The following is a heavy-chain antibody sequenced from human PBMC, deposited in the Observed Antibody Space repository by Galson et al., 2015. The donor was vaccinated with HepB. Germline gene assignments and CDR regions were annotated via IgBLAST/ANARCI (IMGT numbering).Heavy chain of an antibody. Sequence: SVKVSCKASGYTFTSYGISWVRQAPGQGLEWMGWISAYNGNTNYAQKLQGRVTMTTDTSTSTAYMELRSLRSDDTAVYYCARDNKQWLVRTSDAFDIWGQGTMVTVSS. CDR3: ARDNKQWLVRTSDAFDI. V-gene: IGHV1-18*01. D-gene: IGHD6-19*01. CDR2: ISAYNGNT. J-gene: IGHJ3*02. CDR1: GYTFTSYG.